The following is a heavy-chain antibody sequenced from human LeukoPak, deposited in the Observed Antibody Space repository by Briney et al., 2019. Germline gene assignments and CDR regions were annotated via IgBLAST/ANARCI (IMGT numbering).Heavy chain of an antibody. CDR3: ARGLYSNYECNDAFDI. CDR1: GFTFSRYC. V-gene: IGHV3-7*03. CDR2: IKRDGSEK. Sequence: GGSLRLSCEASGFTFSRYCMTWVRQAPGKGLEWVANIKRDGSEKYYVDSVKGRFTISRDNAKNSLYVQMNSLRAEDTAVYYCARGLYSNYECNDAFDIWGQGTMVTVSS. D-gene: IGHD4-11*01. J-gene: IGHJ3*02.